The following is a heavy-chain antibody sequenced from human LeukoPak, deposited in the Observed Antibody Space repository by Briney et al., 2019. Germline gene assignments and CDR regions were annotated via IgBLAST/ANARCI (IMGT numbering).Heavy chain of an antibody. Sequence: SETLSLTCTVSGGSISSGDYYWSWIRQPPGKGLEWIGYIYYSGSTYYNPSLKSRVTISIDTSKNQFSLKLSSVTAADTAVYYCVRDRLFYYGSEKDYWGQGTLVTVSS. D-gene: IGHD3-10*01. CDR3: VRDRLFYYGSEKDY. J-gene: IGHJ4*02. CDR1: GGSISSGDYY. CDR2: IYYSGST. V-gene: IGHV4-30-4*01.